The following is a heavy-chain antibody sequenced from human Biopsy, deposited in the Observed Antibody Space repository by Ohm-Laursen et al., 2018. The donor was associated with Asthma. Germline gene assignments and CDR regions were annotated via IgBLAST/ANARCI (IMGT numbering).Heavy chain of an antibody. J-gene: IGHJ3*02. CDR1: GYTFINYA. D-gene: IGHD3-9*01. Sequence: ASVKVSCNASGYTFINYAIHWVRQAPGQRLEWMGWINAGNGNTKYSEKFQGRVTITRDTSASTAYMDLSSLRSEDTAVYYCARTYYDFLAGQVNDAFAMWGQGTMVTASS. CDR2: INAGNGNT. V-gene: IGHV1-3*01. CDR3: ARTYYDFLAGQVNDAFAM.